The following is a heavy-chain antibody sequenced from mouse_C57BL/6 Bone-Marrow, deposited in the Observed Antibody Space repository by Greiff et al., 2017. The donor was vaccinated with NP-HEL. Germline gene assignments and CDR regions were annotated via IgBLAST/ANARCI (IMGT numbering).Heavy chain of an antibody. CDR2: ISSGGSYT. CDR1: GFTFSSYG. J-gene: IGHJ2*01. Sequence: EVKLVESGGDLVKPGGSLKLSCAASGFTFSSYGMSWVRQTPDKRLEWVATISSGGSYTYYPDSVKGRFTIARDNAKNTLYLQMSSLKSEDTAIYYYARHDTTVDPDYWGQGTTLTVSS. CDR3: ARHDTTVDPDY. D-gene: IGHD1-1*01. V-gene: IGHV5-6*01.